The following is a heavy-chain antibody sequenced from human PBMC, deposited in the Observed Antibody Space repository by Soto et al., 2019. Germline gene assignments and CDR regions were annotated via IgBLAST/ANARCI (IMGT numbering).Heavy chain of an antibody. CDR1: GGTFSSYA. J-gene: IGHJ4*02. CDR2: IIPIFGTA. Sequence: ASVKVSCKASGGTFSSYAISWVRQAPGQGLEWMGGIIPIFGTANYAQKFQGRVTITADESTSTAYMELSSLRSEDTAAYYCARGRAPGSDWSTSRDYWGQGTQVTVSS. CDR3: ARGRAPGSDWSTSRDY. V-gene: IGHV1-69*13. D-gene: IGHD6-19*01.